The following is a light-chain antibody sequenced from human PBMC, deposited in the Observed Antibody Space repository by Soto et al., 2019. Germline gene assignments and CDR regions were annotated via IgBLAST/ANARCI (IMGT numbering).Light chain of an antibody. Sequence: EIVLTQSPGTLSLSPGERATLSCRASQSISSSYLAWYQQKPGQAPRLLIYGASSRATGIPDRFSGSGSGTDFTLTISRLEPEDFAVYYCQQCDSSPRTFXQGTKVDIK. CDR1: QSISSSY. CDR3: QQCDSSPRT. J-gene: IGKJ1*01. V-gene: IGKV3-20*01. CDR2: GAS.